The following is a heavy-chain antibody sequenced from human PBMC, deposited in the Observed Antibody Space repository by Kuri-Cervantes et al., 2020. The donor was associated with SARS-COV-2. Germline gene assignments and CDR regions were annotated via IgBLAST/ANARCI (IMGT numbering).Heavy chain of an antibody. V-gene: IGHV1-69*05. Sequence: SVKVSCKASGGTFSSYAISWVRQAPGQGLEWMGGIIPIFGTANYAQKFQGRVTITTDESTSAAYMELSSLRSEDTAVYYCARHPSELNQLLYWVYYYYMDVWGKGTTVTVSS. J-gene: IGHJ6*03. CDR3: ARHPSELNQLLYWVYYYYMDV. CDR1: GGTFSSYA. CDR2: IIPIFGTA. D-gene: IGHD2-2*02.